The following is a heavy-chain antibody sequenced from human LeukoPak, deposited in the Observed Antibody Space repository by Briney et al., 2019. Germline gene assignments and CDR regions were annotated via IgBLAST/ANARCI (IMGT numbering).Heavy chain of an antibody. CDR3: ARRRVAARRDFDY. J-gene: IGHJ4*02. Sequence: KPSETLSLTCAVYGGSFSGYYWSWIRQPPGKGLEWIGEINHSGSTNYNPSLKSRVTISVDTSKNQFSLKLSSVTAADTAVYYCARRRVAARRDFDYWGQGTLVTVSS. CDR2: INHSGST. V-gene: IGHV4-34*01. D-gene: IGHD6-6*01. CDR1: GGSFSGYY.